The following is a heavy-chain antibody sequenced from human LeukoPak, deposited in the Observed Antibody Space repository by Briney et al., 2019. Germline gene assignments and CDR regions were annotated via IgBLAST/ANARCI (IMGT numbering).Heavy chain of an antibody. CDR3: AYSSGWRTVY. J-gene: IGHJ4*02. Sequence: SETLSLTCTVSGGSISSSSYYWGWIRQPPGKGLEWIGSIYYSGSTYYNPSLKSRVTISVDTSKNQFSLKLTSVTAADTALYYCAYSSGWRTVYWGQGTLVTVSS. CDR1: GGSISSSSYY. V-gene: IGHV4-39*01. CDR2: IYYSGST. D-gene: IGHD6-19*01.